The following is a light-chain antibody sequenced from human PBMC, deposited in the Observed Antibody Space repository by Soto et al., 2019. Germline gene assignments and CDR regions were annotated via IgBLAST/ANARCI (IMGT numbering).Light chain of an antibody. CDR2: EVS. CDR1: SSDVGGYNY. V-gene: IGLV2-14*01. CDR3: SSYTSSSTLV. Sequence: QSALTQPASVSGSRGQSITISCTGTSSDVGGYNYVSWYQQHPGKALKLMIYEVSNRPSGVSHRFSGSKSGNTASLTISGLQAEDEADYYCSSYTSSSTLVFGTGTKVTVL. J-gene: IGLJ1*01.